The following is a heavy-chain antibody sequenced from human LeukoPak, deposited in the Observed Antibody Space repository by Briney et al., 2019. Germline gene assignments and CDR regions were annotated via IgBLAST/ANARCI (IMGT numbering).Heavy chain of an antibody. D-gene: IGHD6-19*01. Sequence: GGSLRLSCAASGFTFSSYAMSWVRQAPGKGLEWVSAISGSGGSKYYADSVKGRFTISRDNSKNTLYLQMNSLRAEDTAVYYCAKDRYSSGWYFRDAFDIWGQGTMVTVSS. CDR3: AKDRYSSGWYFRDAFDI. CDR2: ISGSGGSK. J-gene: IGHJ3*02. CDR1: GFTFSSYA. V-gene: IGHV3-23*01.